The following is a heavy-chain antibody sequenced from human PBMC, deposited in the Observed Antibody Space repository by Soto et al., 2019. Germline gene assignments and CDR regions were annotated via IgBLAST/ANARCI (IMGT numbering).Heavy chain of an antibody. Sequence: ASVKVSCKASGYTSADFGISWVRQAPGQGLDWMGWVSGNNGASNPAPKVQGRITMTLDTSTGVSYMALRSLRSDDTAIYYCVRDQKYFRVNGNWFDSWGKGPLVTVSS. CDR3: VRDQKYFRVNGNWFDS. D-gene: IGHD2-2*01. J-gene: IGHJ5*01. V-gene: IGHV1-18*04. CDR1: GYTSADFG. CDR2: VSGNNGAS.